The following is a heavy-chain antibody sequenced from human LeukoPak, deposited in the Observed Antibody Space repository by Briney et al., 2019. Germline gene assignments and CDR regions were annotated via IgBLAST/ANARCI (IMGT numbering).Heavy chain of an antibody. CDR1: GFTFSDYS. V-gene: IGHV3-48*04. CDR3: AKDATDTANDY. D-gene: IGHD5-18*01. CDR2: ISSSSTTI. Sequence: GGSLRLSCAASGFTFSDYSMNWVRQAPGKGLEWVSYISSSSTTIYYADSVKGRFTISRDNAKNSLYLQMNSLRAEDTAMYYCAKDATDTANDYWGQGTLVTVSS. J-gene: IGHJ4*02.